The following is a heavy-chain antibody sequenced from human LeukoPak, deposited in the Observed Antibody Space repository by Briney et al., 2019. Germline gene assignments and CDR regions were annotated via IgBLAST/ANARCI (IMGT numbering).Heavy chain of an antibody. V-gene: IGHV4-59*08. J-gene: IGHJ4*02. Sequence: NPSETLSLTCTVSNGSISSYYWSWTRQPPGKGLEFIGFIYYIGSTNYNPSLKSRVTISVDTSKNQFSLKLRSVTATDTAVYYCARHAQTASSPLDYWGQGTLVTVSS. CDR1: NGSISSYY. D-gene: IGHD2-21*02. CDR3: ARHAQTASSPLDY. CDR2: IYYIGST.